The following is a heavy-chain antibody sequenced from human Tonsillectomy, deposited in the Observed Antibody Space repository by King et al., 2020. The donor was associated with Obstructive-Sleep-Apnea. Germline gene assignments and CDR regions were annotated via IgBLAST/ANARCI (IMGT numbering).Heavy chain of an antibody. Sequence: VQLVESGGGVVQPGRSLRLSFAASGVTFSSYGMHWVRQAPGKGLEWVAVISYDGNKEYYADSVKGRFTISRDNSKNTLYLQMNSLRPEDTAVYYCAKAWTVTTLQCACDYWGQGTLVTVSS. CDR3: AKAWTVTTLQCACDY. CDR2: ISYDGNKE. J-gene: IGHJ4*02. D-gene: IGHD4-17*01. V-gene: IGHV3-30*18. CDR1: GVTFSSYG.